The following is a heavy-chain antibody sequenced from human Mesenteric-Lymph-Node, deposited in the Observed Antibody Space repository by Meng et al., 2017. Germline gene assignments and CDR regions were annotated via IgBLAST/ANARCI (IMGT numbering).Heavy chain of an antibody. Sequence: QVQLQQWGAGLLKPSATLSSTCAVYGGSFSGYYWSWIRQPPGKGLEWIGEINHSGSTNYNPSLKSRVTISVDTSKNQFSLKLSSVTAADTAVYYCARGFLSFVRVFDYWGQGTLVTVSS. CDR1: GGSFSGYY. V-gene: IGHV4-34*01. D-gene: IGHD2/OR15-2a*01. CDR3: ARGFLSFVRVFDY. J-gene: IGHJ4*02. CDR2: INHSGST.